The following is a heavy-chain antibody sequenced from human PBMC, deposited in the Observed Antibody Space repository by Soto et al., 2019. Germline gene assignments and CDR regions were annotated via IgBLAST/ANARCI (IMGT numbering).Heavy chain of an antibody. D-gene: IGHD6-19*01. CDR3: ARYIAVARYYFDY. Sequence: PGGSLRLSCAASGFTFSSYAMSWVRQAPGKGLEWVSAISGSGGSTYYADSVKGRFTISRDNSKNTLYLQMNSLRAEDTAVYYCARYIAVARYYFDYWGQGTLVTVSS. CDR2: ISGSGGST. CDR1: GFTFSSYA. V-gene: IGHV3-23*01. J-gene: IGHJ4*02.